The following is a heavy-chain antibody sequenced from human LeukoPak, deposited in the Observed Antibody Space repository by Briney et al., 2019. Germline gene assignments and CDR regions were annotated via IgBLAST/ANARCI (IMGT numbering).Heavy chain of an antibody. D-gene: IGHD4-17*01. CDR3: AREIPTDYYYMDV. Sequence: GGSLRLSCAASGFTFSSYAMHWVRQAPGKGLEWVAVISYDGSNKYYADSVKGRFTISRDNSKNTLYLQMNSLRAEDTAVYYCAREIPTDYYYMDVWGKGTTVTVSS. J-gene: IGHJ6*03. V-gene: IGHV3-30-3*01. CDR1: GFTFSSYA. CDR2: ISYDGSNK.